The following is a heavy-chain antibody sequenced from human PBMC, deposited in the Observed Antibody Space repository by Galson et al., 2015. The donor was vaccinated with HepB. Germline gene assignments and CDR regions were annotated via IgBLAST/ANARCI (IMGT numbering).Heavy chain of an antibody. CDR3: ARVQVRGFFKLYYDGLDV. CDR2: INHHGTT. D-gene: IGHD3-10*01. Sequence: ETLSLTCAVYGGSFRDYYWSWIRQTPGKRLEWIGEINHHGTTKYNASLKSRVTISVDTRKSQFSLKMRSVTAADTAVYYCARVQVRGFFKLYYDGLDVWGQGTLVTVSS. V-gene: IGHV4-34*01. CDR1: GGSFRDYY. J-gene: IGHJ4*02.